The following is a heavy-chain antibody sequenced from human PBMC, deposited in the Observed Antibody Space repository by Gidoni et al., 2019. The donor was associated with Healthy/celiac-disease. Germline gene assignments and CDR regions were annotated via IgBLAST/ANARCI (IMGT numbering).Heavy chain of an antibody. CDR3: AKPGIAAAGILATYYYYGMDV. D-gene: IGHD6-13*01. Sequence: EVQLLESGGGLVQPGGSLRLSCAASGFTFSSYAISLVRQAPGKGLEWVSAISGSGGSTYYADSVKGRFTISRDNSKNTLYLQMNSLRAEDTAVYYCAKPGIAAAGILATYYYYGMDVWGQGTTVTVSS. J-gene: IGHJ6*02. CDR2: ISGSGGST. V-gene: IGHV3-23*01. CDR1: GFTFSSYA.